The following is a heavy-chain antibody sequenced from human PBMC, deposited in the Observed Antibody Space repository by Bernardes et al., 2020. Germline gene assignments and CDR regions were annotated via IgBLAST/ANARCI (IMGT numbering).Heavy chain of an antibody. CDR2: IYYRGST. J-gene: IGHJ4*02. V-gene: IGHV4-39*01. CDR1: GASITGGSYY. Sequence: SETLSLTCTVSGASITGGSYYWGWIRQPPGKGLEWIGSIYYRGSTYYNPSLKSRVTISVDSSKTQFSLKLSSVTAADTAVYSCARLRYTGYGVVDYWGQGTLVTGSS. CDR3: ARLRYTGYGVVDY. D-gene: IGHD5-12*01.